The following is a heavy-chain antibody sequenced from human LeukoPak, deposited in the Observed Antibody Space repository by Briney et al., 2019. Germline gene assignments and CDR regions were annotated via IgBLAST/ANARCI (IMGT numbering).Heavy chain of an antibody. V-gene: IGHV4-38-2*02. CDR1: GYSISTGYY. J-gene: IGHJ4*02. Sequence: PSETLSLTCTVSGYSISTGYYWGWIRQPPGKGLEWIGSIYHSGSTYYNPSLKSRVTISVDTSKNQFSLKLSSVTAADTAEYYCARGSVDCTNGVCYPEMPFDYWGQGTLVTVSS. CDR2: IYHSGST. CDR3: ARGSVDCTNGVCYPEMPFDY. D-gene: IGHD2-8*01.